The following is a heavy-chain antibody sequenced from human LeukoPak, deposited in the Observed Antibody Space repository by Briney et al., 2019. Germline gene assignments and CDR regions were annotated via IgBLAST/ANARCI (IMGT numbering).Heavy chain of an antibody. J-gene: IGHJ4*02. D-gene: IGHD6-13*01. V-gene: IGHV4-34*01. Sequence: PSETLSLTCAVYGGSFSGYYWSWIRQPPGKGLEWIGEINHSGSTNYNPSLKSRVTISVDTSKNQFSLKLSSVTAADTAVYYCARDQDIAAAGFDYWGQGTLVTVSS. CDR2: INHSGST. CDR1: GGSFSGYY. CDR3: ARDQDIAAAGFDY.